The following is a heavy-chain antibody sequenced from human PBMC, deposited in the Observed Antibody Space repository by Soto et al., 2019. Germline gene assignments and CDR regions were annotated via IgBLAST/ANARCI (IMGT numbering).Heavy chain of an antibody. V-gene: IGHV3-23*01. J-gene: IGHJ4*02. CDR2: ISDSGGNT. D-gene: IGHD3-3*01. Sequence: EVQLLESGGGLVQSGGSLRLSCAASGFTFSSSAMSWVRQAPGKGLEWVSGISDSGGNTYYADSVKGRFTISRDNSKNTLYLQMKSLRAEDTAVYYCAKELSIFGVVTRRVPLDYWGQGTLVTFSS. CDR3: AKELSIFGVVTRRVPLDY. CDR1: GFTFSSSA.